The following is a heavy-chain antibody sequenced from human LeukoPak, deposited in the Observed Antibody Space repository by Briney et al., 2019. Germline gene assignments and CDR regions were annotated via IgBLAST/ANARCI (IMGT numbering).Heavy chain of an antibody. V-gene: IGHV3-30-3*01. D-gene: IGHD3-10*01. Sequence: GGSLRLSCAASGFTFSSYAMHWVRQAPGKGLEWVAVISYDGSNKYYADSVKGRFTIPRDNSKNTLYLQMNSLRAEDTAVYYCARGSVWYYYGSGSYSRFDPWGQGTLVTVSS. CDR3: ARGSVWYYYGSGSYSRFDP. CDR2: ISYDGSNK. J-gene: IGHJ5*02. CDR1: GFTFSSYA.